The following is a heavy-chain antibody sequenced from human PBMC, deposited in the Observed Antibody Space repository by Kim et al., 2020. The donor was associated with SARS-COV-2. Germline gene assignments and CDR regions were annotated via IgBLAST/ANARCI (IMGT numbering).Heavy chain of an antibody. CDR2: SGISTK. Sequence: SGISTKDYEHPVKGRFTISRDNAKNSLYLQMNSLRAEDTAVYYCAREDYWGQGTLVTVSS. CDR3: AREDY. V-gene: IGHV3-48*01. J-gene: IGHJ4*02.